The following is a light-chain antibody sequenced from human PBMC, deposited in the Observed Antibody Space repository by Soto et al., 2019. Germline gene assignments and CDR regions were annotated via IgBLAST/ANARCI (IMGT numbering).Light chain of an antibody. J-gene: IGKJ1*01. CDR2: GAS. CDR3: QHYNNWPLT. Sequence: EIVMTQSPATLSVSPGDRATLSCRASQSVSSNLAWYQQRPGQAPRLLIYGASTRATGIPARFSGSGSGTDFTLTISSLQSEDFALYYCQHYNNWPLTFGQGTKV. V-gene: IGKV3-15*01. CDR1: QSVSSN.